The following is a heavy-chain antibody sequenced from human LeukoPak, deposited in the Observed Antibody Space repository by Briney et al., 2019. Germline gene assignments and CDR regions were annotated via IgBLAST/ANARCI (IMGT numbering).Heavy chain of an antibody. CDR3: ARGSRRGANWFDP. CDR1: GGSFSGYY. Sequence: SETLSLTCAVYGGSFSGYYWSWIRQPPGKGLEWIGEINHSGSTNYNPSLKSRVTISVDTSKNQFSLKLSSVTAADTAVYYCARGSRRGANWFDPWGQGTLVTVSS. J-gene: IGHJ5*02. D-gene: IGHD1-26*01. V-gene: IGHV4-34*01. CDR2: INHSGST.